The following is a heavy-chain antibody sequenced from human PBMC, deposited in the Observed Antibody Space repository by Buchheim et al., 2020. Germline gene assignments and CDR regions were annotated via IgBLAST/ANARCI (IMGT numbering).Heavy chain of an antibody. CDR3: ARLMTTVTTRDY. CDR2: ISYDESNK. D-gene: IGHD4-17*01. V-gene: IGHV3-30*03. CDR1: GFTFSSYG. J-gene: IGHJ4*02. Sequence: QVQLVESGGGVVQPGRSLRLSCAASGFTFSSYGMHWVRQALGKGLEWVAVISYDESNKYYADSVKGRFTISRDNSKNTLYLQMNSLRAEDTAVYYCARLMTTVTTRDYWGQGTL.